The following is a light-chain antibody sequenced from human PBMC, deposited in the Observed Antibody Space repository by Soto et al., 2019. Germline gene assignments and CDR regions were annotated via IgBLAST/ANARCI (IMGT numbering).Light chain of an antibody. Sequence: QSALTQPPSASGSPGQSVTISCTGTSSDVGGYNFLSWYQQHPGKAPKLMIYEVSKRPSGVPDRFSGSKSGNTASLTVSGLQPEDEADYHCRSYAGNNILVFGGGTKLTVL. J-gene: IGLJ3*02. CDR1: SSDVGGYNF. CDR2: EVS. CDR3: RSYAGNNILV. V-gene: IGLV2-8*01.